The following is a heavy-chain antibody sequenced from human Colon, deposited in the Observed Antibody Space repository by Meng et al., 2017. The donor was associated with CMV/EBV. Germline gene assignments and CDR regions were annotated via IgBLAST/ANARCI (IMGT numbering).Heavy chain of an antibody. D-gene: IGHD5-24*01. CDR3: ARAVSGRWLQYYFDY. V-gene: IGHV4-38-2*02. CDR1: NYSISSGYY. Sequence: GSLRLSCTVSNYSISSGYYWGWIRQPPGKGLEWIGNIYHSESTYYNPSLKSRVSISVDTSKNQFSLRLSSVTAADTAVYYCARAVSGRWLQYYFDYWGRGTLVTVSS. CDR2: IYHSEST. J-gene: IGHJ4*02.